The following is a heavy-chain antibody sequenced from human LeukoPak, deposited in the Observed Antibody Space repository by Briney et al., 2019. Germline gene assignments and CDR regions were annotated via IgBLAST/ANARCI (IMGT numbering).Heavy chain of an antibody. D-gene: IGHD3-10*01. CDR1: GGSISTSRYY. Sequence: PSETLSLTCTVSGGSISTSRYYWGWIRQPPGKGLEWIGSIFYSGSTYYNPSPKSRVTISVDTSKKQFSLKLSSVTAADTAVYYCARTVGEPGAEYFQHWGQGTLVIVCS. CDR3: ARTVGEPGAEYFQH. V-gene: IGHV4-39*01. J-gene: IGHJ1*01. CDR2: IFYSGST.